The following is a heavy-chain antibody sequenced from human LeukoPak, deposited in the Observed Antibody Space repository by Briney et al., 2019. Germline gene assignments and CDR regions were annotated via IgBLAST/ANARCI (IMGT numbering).Heavy chain of an antibody. D-gene: IGHD3-22*01. J-gene: IGHJ4*02. CDR3: ARGDRYYDSSGYRSLFDY. CDR1: GFTFDDYA. V-gene: IGHV3-9*01. Sequence: PGRSLRLSCAASGFTFDDYAMHWVRQAPGKGLEWVSGISWNSGSIGYADSVKGRFTISRDNAKNSLYLQMNSLRAEDTAVYYCARGDRYYDSSGYRSLFDYWGQGTLVTVSS. CDR2: ISWNSGSI.